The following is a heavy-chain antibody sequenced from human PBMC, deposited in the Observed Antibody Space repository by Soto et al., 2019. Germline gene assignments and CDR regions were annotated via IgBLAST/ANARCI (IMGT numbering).Heavy chain of an antibody. CDR3: ARWTGTTSPTKTGWEFDY. D-gene: IGHD1-7*01. CDR1: GYTFTGYY. Sequence: ASVEVSCEASGYTFTGYYIHWVRQAPGQGLEWMGWINPNSGGTNYAQKFQGRVTMTRDTSISTAYMELSRLRSDDTAVYYCARWTGTTSPTKTGWEFDYWGQGTLVTVSS. V-gene: IGHV1-2*02. J-gene: IGHJ4*02. CDR2: INPNSGGT.